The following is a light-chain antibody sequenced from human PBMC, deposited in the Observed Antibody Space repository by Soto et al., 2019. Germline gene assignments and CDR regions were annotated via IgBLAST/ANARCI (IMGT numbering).Light chain of an antibody. CDR2: DAS. V-gene: IGKV3-20*01. J-gene: IGKJ1*01. Sequence: EFMLTQAPGTLSFSPGDRATLPRRASQSVSGSYLAWYQQKPGQAPRLLIYDASSRAAGIPDRFSGSGSGTDFTLTISRLEPEDFAVYYCQQYASSPRTFGQGTKVDIK. CDR1: QSVSGSY. CDR3: QQYASSPRT.